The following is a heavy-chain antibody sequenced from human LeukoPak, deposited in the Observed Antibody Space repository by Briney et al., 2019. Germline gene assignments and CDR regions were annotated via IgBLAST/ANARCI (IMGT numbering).Heavy chain of an antibody. D-gene: IGHD5-18*01. CDR3: ARDKSKAMVIDY. J-gene: IGHJ4*02. V-gene: IGHV3-33*01. CDR1: GFTFSSYG. CDR2: IWYDGSNK. Sequence: GGSLRLSSAASGFTFSSYGMHWVRQAPGKGLEWVAVIWYDGSNKYYADSVKGRFTISRDNSKNTLYLQMNSLRAEDTAVYYCARDKSKAMVIDYWGQGTLVTVSS.